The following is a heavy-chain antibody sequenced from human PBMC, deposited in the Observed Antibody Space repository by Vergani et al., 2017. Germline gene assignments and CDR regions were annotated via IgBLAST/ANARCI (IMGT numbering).Heavy chain of an antibody. CDR3: ARRARAKRRSYYMDV. J-gene: IGHJ6*03. V-gene: IGHV4-34*01. CDR1: GGSFSGYY. D-gene: IGHD6-6*01. Sequence: QVQLQQWGAGLLKPSETLPLTCAVYGGSFSGYYWSWIRQPPGKGLEWIGEINHSGSTNYNPSLKSRVTISVDTSKNQFSLKLSSVTAADTAVYYCARRARAKRRSYYMDVWGKGTTVTVSS. CDR2: INHSGST.